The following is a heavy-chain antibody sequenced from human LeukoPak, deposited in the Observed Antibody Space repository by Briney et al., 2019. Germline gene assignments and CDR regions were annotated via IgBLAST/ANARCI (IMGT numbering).Heavy chain of an antibody. V-gene: IGHV3-21*01. CDR3: ARGAYDFWSGYYIRFDY. J-gene: IGHJ4*02. CDR1: GFTFSSYS. D-gene: IGHD3-3*01. CDR2: ISSSSSYI. Sequence: GGSLRLSCAASGFTFSSYSMNWVRQAPGKGLEWVSSISSSSSYIYYADSVKGRFTISRDNAKNSLYLQMNSLRAEDTAVYYCARGAYDFWSGYYIRFDYWGQGTLVTVSS.